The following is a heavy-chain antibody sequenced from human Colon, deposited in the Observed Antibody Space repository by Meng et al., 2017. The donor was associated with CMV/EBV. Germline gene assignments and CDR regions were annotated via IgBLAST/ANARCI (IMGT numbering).Heavy chain of an antibody. Sequence: SVTVSCKASGGAFLNSAISWVRPAPGRGVEWMGGDIPVFGTPEYAKKFQGRLTITTDEATPTAYMELKNLRSEDTAVYYCAWPAQGNHYYYYALDIWGQGTAVTVSS. V-gene: IGHV1-69*05. CDR3: AWPAQGNHYYYYALDI. J-gene: IGHJ6*02. CDR1: GGAFLNSA. CDR2: DIPVFGTP.